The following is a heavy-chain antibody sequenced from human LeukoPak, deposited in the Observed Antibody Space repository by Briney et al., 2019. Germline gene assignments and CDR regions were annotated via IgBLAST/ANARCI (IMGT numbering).Heavy chain of an antibody. CDR1: GGSISSGDYY. CDR2: IFYTGST. V-gene: IGHV4-30-4*01. CDR3: ASLAYYSFDY. Sequence: SQTLSLTCTVSGGSISSGDYYWSWIRHPPGKGLEWIGYIFYTGSTYYNPSLKSRVTISVDTSKNQFSLRLSSVTAADTAVYYCASLAYYSFDYWGQGTLVTVSS. J-gene: IGHJ4*02. D-gene: IGHD2-21*01.